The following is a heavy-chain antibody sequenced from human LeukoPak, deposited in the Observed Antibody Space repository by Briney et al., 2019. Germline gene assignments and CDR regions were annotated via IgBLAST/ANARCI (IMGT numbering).Heavy chain of an antibody. CDR1: GGSISSYY. J-gene: IGHJ6*03. D-gene: IGHD3-10*01. Sequence: SETLSLTCTVSGGSISSYYWSWIRQPAGKGLEWIGRIYTGGSTNYNPSLKSRVTMSVDTSKNQFSLKLSSVTAADTAVYYCARIYGSGSYSLYYYYYMDVWGKGTTVTVSS. V-gene: IGHV4-4*07. CDR2: IYTGGST. CDR3: ARIYGSGSYSLYYYYYMDV.